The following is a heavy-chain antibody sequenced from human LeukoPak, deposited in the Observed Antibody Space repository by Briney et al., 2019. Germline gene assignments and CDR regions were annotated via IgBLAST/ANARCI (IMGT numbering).Heavy chain of an antibody. Sequence: SLRLSCATSGFTLSSYAMHWVQQPPDKGRGRVAVISYDGSNKYYADSVKGRFTISRDNSKNTLYLQMNSLRAEDTAVYYCAKTLSYSSGWVYWGQGTLVTVSS. CDR2: ISYDGSNK. J-gene: IGHJ4*02. CDR3: AKTLSYSSGWVY. V-gene: IGHV3-30-3*02. D-gene: IGHD6-19*01. CDR1: GFTLSSYA.